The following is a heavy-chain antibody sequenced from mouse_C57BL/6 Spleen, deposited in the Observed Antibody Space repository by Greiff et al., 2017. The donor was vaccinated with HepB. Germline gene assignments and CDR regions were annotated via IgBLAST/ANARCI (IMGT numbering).Heavy chain of an antibody. CDR2: IYPGDGDT. J-gene: IGHJ3*01. CDR3: ARSSAY. Sequence: QVQLQQSGPELVKPGASVKISCKASGYAFSSSWMNWVKQRPGKGLEWIGRIYPGDGDTNYNGTFKGKATLTADKSSSTAYMQLSSLTSEDSAVYFCARSSAYWGQGTLVTVSA. V-gene: IGHV1-82*01. CDR1: GYAFSSSW.